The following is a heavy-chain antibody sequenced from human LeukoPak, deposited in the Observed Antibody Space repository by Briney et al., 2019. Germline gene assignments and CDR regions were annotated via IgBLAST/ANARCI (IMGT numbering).Heavy chain of an antibody. Sequence: ASVKVSCKASGGTFSSYAISWVRQAPGQGLEWMGGIIPIFGTANYAQKFQGRVTITADKSTSTAYMELSSLRSDDTAVYYCAIQGSGSYPYYYYYMDVWGKGTTVTISS. CDR2: IIPIFGTA. V-gene: IGHV1-69*06. CDR3: AIQGSGSYPYYYYYMDV. CDR1: GGTFSSYA. J-gene: IGHJ6*03. D-gene: IGHD1-26*01.